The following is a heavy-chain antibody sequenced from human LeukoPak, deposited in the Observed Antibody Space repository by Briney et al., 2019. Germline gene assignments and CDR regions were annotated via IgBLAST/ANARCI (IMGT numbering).Heavy chain of an antibody. CDR2: IYHSGST. Sequence: SETLSLTCAVSGGSISSGGYSWSWIRQPPGKGLEWIGYIYHSGSTYYNPSLKSRVTISVDRSKNQFSLKLSSVTAADTAVYYCARDRRYLEAFDIWGQGTMVTVSS. CDR3: ARDRRYLEAFDI. V-gene: IGHV4-30-2*01. CDR1: GGSISSGGYS. J-gene: IGHJ3*02. D-gene: IGHD2-2*02.